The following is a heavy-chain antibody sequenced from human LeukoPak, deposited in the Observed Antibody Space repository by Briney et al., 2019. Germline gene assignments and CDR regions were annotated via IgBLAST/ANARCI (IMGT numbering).Heavy chain of an antibody. J-gene: IGHJ4*02. Sequence: PSETLSLTCTVPGGSISSSSYYWGWIRQPPGKGLEWIGSIYHSGSTYYNPSLKSRVTISVDTSKNQFSLKLSSVTAADTAVYYCARGYYDILTLYYFDYWGQGTLVTVSS. CDR2: IYHSGST. D-gene: IGHD3-9*01. CDR1: GGSISSSSYY. V-gene: IGHV4-39*01. CDR3: ARGYYDILTLYYFDY.